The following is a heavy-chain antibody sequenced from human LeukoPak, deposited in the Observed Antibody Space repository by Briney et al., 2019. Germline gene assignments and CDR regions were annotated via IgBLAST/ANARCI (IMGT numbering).Heavy chain of an antibody. CDR1: GYSFVGYG. V-gene: IGHV1-18*01. CDR2: FNPENGNT. CDR3: ASSDGKYFQH. Sequence: ASVKVSCKASGYSFVGYGITWVRQAPGQGLEWMGWFNPENGNTNYAQKLQGRVTMTTDTSTSTAYMELRSLRSDDTAVYYCASSDGKYFQHWGQGTLVTVSS. J-gene: IGHJ1*01. D-gene: IGHD1-1*01.